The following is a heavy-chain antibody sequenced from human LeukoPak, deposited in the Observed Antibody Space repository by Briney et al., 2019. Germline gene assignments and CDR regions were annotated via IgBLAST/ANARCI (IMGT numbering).Heavy chain of an antibody. Sequence: PSETLSLTCAVYGGSFSGYYWSWIRQPPGKGLEWIGEINHSGSTNYNPSLKSRVTISVDTSKNQLSLKLSSVTAADTAVYYCTRGYDSSGYYQPDDAFDIWGQGTMVTVSS. CDR2: INHSGST. J-gene: IGHJ3*02. CDR1: GGSFSGYY. CDR3: TRGYDSSGYYQPDDAFDI. V-gene: IGHV4-34*01. D-gene: IGHD3-22*01.